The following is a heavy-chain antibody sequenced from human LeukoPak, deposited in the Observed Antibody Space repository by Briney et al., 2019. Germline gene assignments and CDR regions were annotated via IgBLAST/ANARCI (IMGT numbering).Heavy chain of an antibody. V-gene: IGHV3-30*04. J-gene: IGHJ4*02. D-gene: IGHD6-13*01. CDR1: GVTFSSYA. CDR2: ISYDGSNK. Sequence: PGGSLRLSCAASGVTFSSYAMHWVRQAPGKGLEWVAVISYDGSNKYYADSVKGRFTISRDNSKNTLYLQMNSLRAEDTAVYYCARSLAAGTFDYWGQGTLVTVSS. CDR3: ARSLAAGTFDY.